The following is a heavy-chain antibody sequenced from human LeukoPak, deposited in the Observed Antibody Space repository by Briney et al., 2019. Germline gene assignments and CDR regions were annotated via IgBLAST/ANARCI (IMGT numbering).Heavy chain of an antibody. Sequence: VASVKVSCKFSGYTFSVYYLHWVRQAPGQGLEWMGWINPNSGGTNSAQKFQGRVTVTRDTSITTAYMELSRLRSGDTAVYYCARDLALTMVRGIGYYYYGMDAWGQGTTVTVSS. CDR3: ARDLALTMVRGIGYYYYGMDA. J-gene: IGHJ6*02. D-gene: IGHD3-10*01. V-gene: IGHV1-2*02. CDR1: GYTFSVYY. CDR2: INPNSGGT.